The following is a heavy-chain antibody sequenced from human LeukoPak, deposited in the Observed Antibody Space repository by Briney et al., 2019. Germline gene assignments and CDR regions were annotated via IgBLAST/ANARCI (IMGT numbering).Heavy chain of an antibody. CDR1: GFTFTNYN. Sequence: ASVKVSCKASGFTFTNYNLHWVRQAPGQRLEWMGIINPSGGSTNYAQNFQGRVTMTRDTSTSTAYMELRSLRSDDTAVYYCARGYCSSTSCALWGYYYYYMDVWGKGTTVTVSS. CDR3: ARGYCSSTSCALWGYYYYYMDV. CDR2: INPSGGST. J-gene: IGHJ6*03. D-gene: IGHD2-2*01. V-gene: IGHV1-46*01.